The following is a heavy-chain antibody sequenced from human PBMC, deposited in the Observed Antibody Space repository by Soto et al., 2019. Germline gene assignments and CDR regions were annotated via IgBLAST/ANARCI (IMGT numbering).Heavy chain of an antibody. V-gene: IGHV3-11*05. CDR2: ISSSSSYT. CDR1: GFTFSDYY. D-gene: IGHD3-9*01. CDR3: ARSNYDILTGYLG. Sequence: QVQLVESGGGLVKPGGSLRLSCAASGFTFSDYYMSWIRQAPGKGLEWVSYISSSSSYTNYADSAKGRFTNSRDNAKNSLYLQMNSLRAEDTAVYYCARSNYDILTGYLGWGQGTLVTVSS. J-gene: IGHJ4*02.